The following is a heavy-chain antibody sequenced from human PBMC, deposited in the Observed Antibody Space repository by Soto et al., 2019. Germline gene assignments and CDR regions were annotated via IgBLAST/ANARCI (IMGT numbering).Heavy chain of an antibody. V-gene: IGHV1-69*12. CDR2: IIPILGTA. CDR1: GGTFSSYA. Sequence: QVQLVQSGAEVKKPGSSVKVSCKASGGTFSSYAISWVRQAPVKGLEWMGGIIPILGTANYAQKFEGRVTITADDSTSTAYMALSSLRSEDTAVYYCARELAVAHDPDAFDIWGQGTMVTVSS. CDR3: ARELAVAHDPDAFDI. J-gene: IGHJ3*02. D-gene: IGHD6-19*01.